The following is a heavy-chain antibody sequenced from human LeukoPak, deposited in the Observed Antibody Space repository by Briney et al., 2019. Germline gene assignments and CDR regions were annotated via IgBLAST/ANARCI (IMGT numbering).Heavy chain of an antibody. CDR2: IYYSGST. CDR3: AREAVVYSNRNYYYGMDV. Sequence: SETLSLTCTVSGGSISSYYWSWIRQPPGKGLEWIGYIYYSGSTNYNPSLKSRVTISVDTSKNQFSLKLSSVTAADTAVYYCAREAVVYSNRNYYYGMDVWGQGTTVTVSS. CDR1: GGSISSYY. J-gene: IGHJ6*02. V-gene: IGHV4-59*12. D-gene: IGHD4-11*01.